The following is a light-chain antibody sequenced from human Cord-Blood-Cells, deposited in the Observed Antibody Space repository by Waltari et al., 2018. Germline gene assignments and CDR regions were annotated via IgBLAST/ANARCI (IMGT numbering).Light chain of an antibody. CDR1: SSDVGGYNY. CDR3: SSYTSSSTVV. V-gene: IGLV2-14*01. Sequence: QSALTQPASVSGSPGQSITISCTGTSSDVGGYNYVSWYQQHPDKAPKLMIYDVSNRPSGVSNRFSGSKSGNTASLTISGLQAEDEAVYYCSSYTSSSTVVFGGGTKLTVL. CDR2: DVS. J-gene: IGLJ2*01.